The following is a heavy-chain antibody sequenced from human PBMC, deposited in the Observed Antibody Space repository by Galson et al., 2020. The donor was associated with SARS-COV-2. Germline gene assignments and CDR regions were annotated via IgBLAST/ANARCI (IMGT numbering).Heavy chain of an antibody. V-gene: IGHV1-46*04. CDR2: INPSGDIT. Sequence: APVKVSCKASGYTFISFYIHWVRQAPGQGLEWMGVINPSGDITSYAQKLRGRVTVTRDMSTQTVYMELSSLTSEDTAVYYCAREWGDINSSVFDYWGQGSLVVVSS. CDR1: GYTFISFY. D-gene: IGHD2-21*01. CDR3: AREWGDINSSVFDY. J-gene: IGHJ4*02.